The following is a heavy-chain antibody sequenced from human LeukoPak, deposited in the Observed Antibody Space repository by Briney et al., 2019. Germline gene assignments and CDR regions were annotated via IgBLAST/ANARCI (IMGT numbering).Heavy chain of an antibody. J-gene: IGHJ1*01. CDR3: AKALRDYYDSSGYYSYFQH. V-gene: IGHV3-30*02. CDR2: IRYGGSNK. D-gene: IGHD3-22*01. Sequence: GGSLRLSCAASGFTFSSYGMHWVRQAPGKGLEWVAFIRYGGSNKYYADSVKGRFTISRDNSKNTLYLQMNSLRAEDTAVYYCAKALRDYYDSSGYYSYFQHWGQGTLVTVSS. CDR1: GFTFSSYG.